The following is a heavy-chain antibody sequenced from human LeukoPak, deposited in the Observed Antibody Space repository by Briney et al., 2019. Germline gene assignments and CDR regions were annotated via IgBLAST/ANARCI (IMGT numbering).Heavy chain of an antibody. V-gene: IGHV4-34*01. CDR1: GGSFSGYY. CDR2: INHSGRA. CDR3: ARGSLNRVITFGGVIVDDY. Sequence: SGTLSLTCAVHGGSFSGYYWSWIRQPPGKGLEWIGEINHSGRANYNPSLKSRVTMSVDTSNNQFSLSLSSVTAADTAVYYCARGSLNRVITFGGVIVDDYWGQGTLVTVSS. D-gene: IGHD3-16*02. J-gene: IGHJ4*02.